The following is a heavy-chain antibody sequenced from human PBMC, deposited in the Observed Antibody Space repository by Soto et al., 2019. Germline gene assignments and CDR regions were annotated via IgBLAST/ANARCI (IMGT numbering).Heavy chain of an antibody. D-gene: IGHD3-22*01. CDR2: IIPILGTP. V-gene: IGHV1-69*10. Sequence: SVKVSCKASGDTFSSYAISWVRQAPGQGLEWMGGIIPILGTPNYAQKFQGRVTITADKSTSTAYMELSSLRSEDAAVYYCARERSRYDRSGYYRPDYWGQGTLVTVSS. CDR1: GDTFSSYA. CDR3: ARERSRYDRSGYYRPDY. J-gene: IGHJ4*02.